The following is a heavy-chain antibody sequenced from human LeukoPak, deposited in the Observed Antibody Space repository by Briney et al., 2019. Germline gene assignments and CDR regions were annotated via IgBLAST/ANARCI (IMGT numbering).Heavy chain of an antibody. CDR1: GDSFSSGY. Sequence: PSETLSLTCTVSGDSFSSGYWSWIRQSPGKGLEWIGYTSHSDSTRSNPSLKSRVTMSIDTSMNQFSLKVTSVTAADTAVYYCARGSSRFDCWGQGTLVTVSS. V-gene: IGHV4-59*01. D-gene: IGHD6-13*01. CDR2: TSHSDST. CDR3: ARGSSRFDC. J-gene: IGHJ4*02.